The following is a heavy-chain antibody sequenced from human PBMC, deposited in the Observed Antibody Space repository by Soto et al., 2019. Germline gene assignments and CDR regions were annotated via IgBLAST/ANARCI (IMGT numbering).Heavy chain of an antibody. D-gene: IGHD6-19*01. J-gene: IGHJ6*02. CDR1: GFTVSSIY. V-gene: IGHV3-53*01. CDR3: ARSPYTPPYSSGEYYGMDV. CDR2: IYSGGST. Sequence: GGSLRLSCAASGFTVSSIYMSWVRQAPGKGLEWVSVIYSGGSTYYADSVKGRFTISRDNSKNTLYLQMNSLRAEDTAVYYCARSPYTPPYSSGEYYGMDVWGQGTTVTVSS.